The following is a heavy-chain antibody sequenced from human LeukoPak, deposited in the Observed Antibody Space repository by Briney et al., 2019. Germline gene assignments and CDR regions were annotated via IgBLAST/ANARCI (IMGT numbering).Heavy chain of an antibody. Sequence: PGGSLRLSCAASGFTVSSNYMSWVRQAPGKGLEWVSVIYGGGSTHYADSVKGRFIISRDNSKNTLYLQMNSLRAGDTAVYYCARDPTSRGWYYFDYWGQGTLVTVSS. CDR3: ARDPTSRGWYYFDY. D-gene: IGHD2-15*01. V-gene: IGHV3-66*01. CDR2: IYGGGST. J-gene: IGHJ4*02. CDR1: GFTVSSNY.